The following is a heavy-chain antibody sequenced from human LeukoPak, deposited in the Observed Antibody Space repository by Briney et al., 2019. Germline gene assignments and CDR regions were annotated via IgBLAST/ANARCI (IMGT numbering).Heavy chain of an antibody. D-gene: IGHD5-24*01. CDR2: IKQDGSKK. J-gene: IGHJ4*02. V-gene: IGHV3-7*04. Sequence: GGSLRLSCVASGFPFSSYWMTWVRQAPGKGLEWVANIKQDGSKKSYVDSVKGRFTISRDNAKNSLYLQMNSLRAEDTAIYYCTRVGYIDEGIDYWGEGTLVAVSS. CDR3: TRVGYIDEGIDY. CDR1: GFPFSSYW.